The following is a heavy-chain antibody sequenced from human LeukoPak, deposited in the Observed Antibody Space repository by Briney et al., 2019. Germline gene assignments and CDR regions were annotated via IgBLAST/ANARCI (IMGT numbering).Heavy chain of an antibody. V-gene: IGHV3-7*04. J-gene: IGHJ4*02. Sequence: GGSLRLSCVASGFTLSSYWMSWVRQAPGKGLEWVANIKQDGSEKYYVDSVKGRFTISRDNAKNSLYLQMNSLRGEDTAVYYCVTDWDYWGQGTLVPVSS. CDR2: IKQDGSEK. CDR3: VTDWDY. CDR1: GFTLSSYW.